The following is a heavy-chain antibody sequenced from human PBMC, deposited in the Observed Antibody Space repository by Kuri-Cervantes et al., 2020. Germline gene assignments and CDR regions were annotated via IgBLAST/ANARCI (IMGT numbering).Heavy chain of an antibody. V-gene: IGHV3-53*01. D-gene: IGHD4-11*01. CDR1: GFTVSSNY. CDR3: ARDDYSNQFDY. CDR2: IYSGGST. J-gene: IGHJ4*02. Sequence: GESLKISCAASGFTVSSNYMSWVRQAPGKGLEWVSVIYSGGSTYYADSAKGRFTISRDNAKNTLYLQMNSLRAEDTAVYYCARDDYSNQFDYWGQGTLVTVSS.